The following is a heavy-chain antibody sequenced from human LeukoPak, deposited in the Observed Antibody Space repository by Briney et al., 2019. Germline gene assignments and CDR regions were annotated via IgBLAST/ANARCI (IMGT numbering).Heavy chain of an antibody. J-gene: IGHJ5*02. CDR2: VYSGGDT. V-gene: IGHV3-53*01. CDR1: GFTVSSNY. CDR3: AKDRVLGRDH. D-gene: IGHD2-15*01. Sequence: GGSLRLSCAASGFTVSSNYMTWIRQAPGERLEWVSIVYSGGDTHYADSVKGRFTMSRDNSKNMLYLQMNSLRAEDTAVYYCAKDRVLGRDHWGQGTLVTVSS.